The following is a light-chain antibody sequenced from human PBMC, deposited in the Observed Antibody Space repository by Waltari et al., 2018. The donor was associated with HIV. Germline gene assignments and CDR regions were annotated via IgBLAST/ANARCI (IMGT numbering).Light chain of an antibody. V-gene: IGLV2-11*01. CDR2: DVN. CDR3: CSYAGNYMWL. J-gene: IGLJ2*01. Sequence: QSALTQPRSVSGSPGQSVTISCTGTSDDVGGYNYVSWYQQHPGEAPQPIIYDVNKRPSGVSDRFSGSRSGNSASLTISGLLAEDEAEYWFCSYAGNYMWLFGGGTKLAVL. CDR1: SDDVGGYNY.